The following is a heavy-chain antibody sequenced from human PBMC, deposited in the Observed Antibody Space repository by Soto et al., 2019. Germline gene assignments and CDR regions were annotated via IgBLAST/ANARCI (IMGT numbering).Heavy chain of an antibody. V-gene: IGHV3-11*01. CDR3: ARVIHDFSSHATPTRFAQ. CDR2: ISGSGSPL. D-gene: IGHD4-4*01. J-gene: IGHJ4*02. Sequence: PGGSLRLSCAASGFTFSAHYMTWLRQSPGKGLEFVAYISGSGSPLYYAASVRGRFTISRDNAKNSVHLQMNSLSADDAAVYYCARVIHDFSSHATPTRFAQWGQGTLAPVTS. CDR1: GFTFSAHY.